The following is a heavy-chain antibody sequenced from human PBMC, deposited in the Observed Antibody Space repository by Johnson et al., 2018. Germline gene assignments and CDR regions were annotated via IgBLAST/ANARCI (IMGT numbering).Heavy chain of an antibody. V-gene: IGHV3-33*01. Sequence: VQLVESGGGVVQPGRSLRLSCAASGFTFSSYGMHWVRQAPGKGLEWVAVIWYDGSNKYYADSVKGRFTISRDNSKNTRYLQMNSRRAGETAVYYCARVEGYCSSTRCAYYYYYGMDVWGQGTTVTVSS. J-gene: IGHJ6*02. CDR1: GFTFSSYG. CDR2: IWYDGSNK. CDR3: ARVEGYCSSTRCAYYYYYGMDV. D-gene: IGHD2-2*01.